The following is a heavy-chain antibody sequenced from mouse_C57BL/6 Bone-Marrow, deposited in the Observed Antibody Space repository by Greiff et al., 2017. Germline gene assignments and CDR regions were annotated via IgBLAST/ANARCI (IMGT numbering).Heavy chain of an antibody. V-gene: IGHV1-64*01. Sequence: QVQLQQPGAELVKPGASVKLSCKASGYTFTSYWMHWVKQRPGQGLEWIGMIHPNSGSTNYNEKFKSKATLTVDKSSSTAYMQLSSLTSEDSAVYYCARYYYGSSYDWYFDGWGTGTTVTGSS. CDR1: GYTFTSYW. D-gene: IGHD1-1*01. J-gene: IGHJ1*03. CDR2: IHPNSGST. CDR3: ARYYYGSSYDWYFDG.